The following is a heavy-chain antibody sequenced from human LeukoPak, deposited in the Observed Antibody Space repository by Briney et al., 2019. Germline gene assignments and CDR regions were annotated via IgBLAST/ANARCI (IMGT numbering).Heavy chain of an antibody. CDR1: GYTFTSYY. Sequence: ASVKVSCKASGYTFTSYYMHWVRQAPGQGLEWMGWISAYNGNTNYAQKVQGRVTMTTDTSTSTVYMDLRSLRSDDTAVYYCARDIGFCSGGSCRYWFDPWGQGTLVTVSS. V-gene: IGHV1-18*04. J-gene: IGHJ5*02. CDR2: ISAYNGNT. D-gene: IGHD2-15*01. CDR3: ARDIGFCSGGSCRYWFDP.